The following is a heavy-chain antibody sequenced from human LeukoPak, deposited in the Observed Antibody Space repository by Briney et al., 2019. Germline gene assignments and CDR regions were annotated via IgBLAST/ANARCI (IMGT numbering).Heavy chain of an antibody. V-gene: IGHV1-69*04. J-gene: IGHJ5*02. CDR2: IIPILGIA. D-gene: IGHD2-8*01. CDR3: AWCPRTQNWFDP. Sequence: SVKVSCKASGGTFSSYAISWVRQAPGQGLEWMGRIIPILGIANYAQKFQGRVTITADKSTSTAYMELSSLRSEDTAVYYCAWCPRTQNWFDPWGQGTLVTVSS. CDR1: GGTFSSYA.